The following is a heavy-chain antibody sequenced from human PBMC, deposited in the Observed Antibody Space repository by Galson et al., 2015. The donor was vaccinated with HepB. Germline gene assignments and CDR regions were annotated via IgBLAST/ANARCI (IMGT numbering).Heavy chain of an antibody. J-gene: IGHJ3*01. Sequence: CAISGDSVSSSVATWNWIRHSPSRGLEWLGRTYYRSKWYNGYAVSVRSRITINRDTSNNQFSLQLNSVSLEDTAVYYCARDVGRAFDFWGQGTMVTVSS. V-gene: IGHV6-1*01. D-gene: IGHD1-26*01. CDR3: ARDVGRAFDF. CDR2: TYYRSKWYN. CDR1: GDSVSSSVAT.